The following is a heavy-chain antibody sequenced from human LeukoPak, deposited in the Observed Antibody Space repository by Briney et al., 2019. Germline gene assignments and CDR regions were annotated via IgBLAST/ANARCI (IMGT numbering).Heavy chain of an antibody. CDR1: GFTVSSNY. Sequence: GGSLRLSCAVSGFTVSSNYMSWVRQAPGKGLEWVSVIYSGGSTYHADSVKGRFTISRDNSKNTLYLQMNSLRADDTAVYYCAVHYYSYYYMDVWGKGTTVTVSS. CDR3: AVHYYSYYYMDV. CDR2: IYSGGST. V-gene: IGHV3-53*01. J-gene: IGHJ6*03.